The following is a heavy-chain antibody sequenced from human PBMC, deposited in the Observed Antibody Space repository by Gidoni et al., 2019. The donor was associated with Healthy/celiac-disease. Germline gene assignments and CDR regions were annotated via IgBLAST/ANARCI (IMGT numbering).Heavy chain of an antibody. V-gene: IGHV1-69*01. D-gene: IGHD2-15*01. CDR3: ARPGGRSVAAECYYYGMDV. CDR2: LIPIFGKA. Sequence: QVQLVQSGAEVKNPGSSVNVSCKASGGPFRSYAISWVRQAPGQGREWMGGLIPIFGKANYAQKFQGRVTITADESTSTAYMELSSLRSEETAVYYCARPGGRSVAAECYYYGMDVGGQGTTVTVSS. J-gene: IGHJ6*02. CDR1: GGPFRSYA.